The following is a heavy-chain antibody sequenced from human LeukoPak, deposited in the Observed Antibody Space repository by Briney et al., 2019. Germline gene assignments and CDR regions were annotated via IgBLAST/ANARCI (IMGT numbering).Heavy chain of an antibody. V-gene: IGHV3-21*01. CDR1: GFALRSYT. Sequence: GGSLRLSCAASGFALRSYTVTWVRQAPGKGLEWVSSISSTSAYIYYAESVKGRFSISRDNVDNVVHLQMSSLTNEDTAVYYCARDGDYDRSYRSGFDYWGQGTLVTVSS. J-gene: IGHJ4*02. CDR3: ARDGDYDRSYRSGFDY. D-gene: IGHD1-26*01. CDR2: ISSTSAYI.